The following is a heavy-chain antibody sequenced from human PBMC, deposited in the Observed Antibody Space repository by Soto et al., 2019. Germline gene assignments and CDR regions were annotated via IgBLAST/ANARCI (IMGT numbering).Heavy chain of an antibody. CDR3: AIICTPATCLYYFSF. CDR1: GGSISSGNYY. Sequence: SETLSLTCTVSGGSISSGNYYWSWIRQPPGKGLEWIGFISYSGSTYYSTSLKSRVTISVDTSKSQFSLNLSFVTAADTAVYYCAIICTPATCLYYFSFWSQGSLVTVS. CDR2: ISYSGST. V-gene: IGHV4-30-4*01. D-gene: IGHD2-8*01. J-gene: IGHJ4*02.